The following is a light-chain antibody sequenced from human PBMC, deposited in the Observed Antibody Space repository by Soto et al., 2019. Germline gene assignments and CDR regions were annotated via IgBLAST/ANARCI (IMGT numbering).Light chain of an antibody. J-gene: IGKJ1*01. V-gene: IGKV4-1*01. CDR2: WAT. Sequence: DIILTQSPDSLAVSLDERATINCKSSHSVLYSSNNKDYLAWYQQKPGQPPKLLIYWATAQQRGVPERFRGSGSGTDFTLTINGLQAEDVAVYYCQQYYSYPRTFGHGTKVDIK. CDR1: HSVLYSSNNKDY. CDR3: QQYYSYPRT.